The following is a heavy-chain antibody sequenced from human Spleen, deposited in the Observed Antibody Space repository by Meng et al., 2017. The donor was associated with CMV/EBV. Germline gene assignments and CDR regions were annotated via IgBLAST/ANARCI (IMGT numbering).Heavy chain of an antibody. CDR3: ATAYQYLGY. J-gene: IGHJ4*02. Sequence: ISCRVSGYTFNDYKMHGVRQAPGEGLEWIGLSDPENGETTYAKKFQGRITMTADTSSDTAYMELSSLGFDDTAVYYCATAYQYLGYWGQGSLVTVSS. CDR1: GYTFNDYK. CDR2: SDPENGET. V-gene: IGHV1-69-2*01.